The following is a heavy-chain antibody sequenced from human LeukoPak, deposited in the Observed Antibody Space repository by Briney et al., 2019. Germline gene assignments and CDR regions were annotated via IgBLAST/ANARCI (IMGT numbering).Heavy chain of an antibody. V-gene: IGHV4-34*01. D-gene: IGHD1-26*01. Sequence: SETLSLTCAVYGGSFRGYYWSWIRQPPGKGLEWIGEINHSGSTNYNPSLKSRVTISVDTSKNQFSLKLSSVTAADTAVYYCARQGSGSPSRDYYFDYWGQGTLVTVSS. J-gene: IGHJ4*02. CDR2: INHSGST. CDR3: ARQGSGSPSRDYYFDY. CDR1: GGSFRGYY.